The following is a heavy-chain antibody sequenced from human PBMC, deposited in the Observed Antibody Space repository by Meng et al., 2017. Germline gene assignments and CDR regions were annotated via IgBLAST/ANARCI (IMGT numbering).Heavy chain of an antibody. D-gene: IGHD6-25*01. CDR1: GYNFPDYN. V-gene: IGHV1-2*06. Sequence: RVQSGSWVQKPGASVKVSAKPSGYNFPDYNIHWVRRAPGQGLEWMGRINPKSGDTHYAQKFQARVTMTGDTSISTAYMELSGLRSDDTAMYYCARDEDISAAGKLFGDYWGQGTLVTVSS. CDR3: ARDEDISAAGKLFGDY. CDR2: INPKSGDT. J-gene: IGHJ4*02.